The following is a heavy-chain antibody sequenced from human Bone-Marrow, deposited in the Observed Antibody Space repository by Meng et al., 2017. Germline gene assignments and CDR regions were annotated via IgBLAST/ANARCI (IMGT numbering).Heavy chain of an antibody. Sequence: VQLQQWGAGLLKPSDTLSLPCAVYGWSFSGYYWSWIRQPPGKGLEWIGEINHSGSTNYNPSLKSRVTISVDTSKNQFSLKLSSVTAADTAVYYCARGLRAARPLLFGYWGQGTLVTVSS. CDR2: INHSGST. CDR1: GWSFSGYY. D-gene: IGHD6-6*01. V-gene: IGHV4-34*01. J-gene: IGHJ4*02. CDR3: ARGLRAARPLLFGY.